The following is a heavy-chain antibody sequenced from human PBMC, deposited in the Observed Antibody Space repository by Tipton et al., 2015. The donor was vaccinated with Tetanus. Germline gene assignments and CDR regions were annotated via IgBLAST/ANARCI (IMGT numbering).Heavy chain of an antibody. CDR2: INPDSGGT. Sequence: QSGAEVKEPGASVKVSCRAFGYTFTNYGIHWVRQAPGQGLEWLGWINPDSGGTKYTQNFQGRVTMTRDTPTTTVYLELTSLKSDDTAVYYCARDSYVTGTTSHFDFWGQGSLVNVPS. D-gene: IGHD1-7*01. V-gene: IGHV1-2*02. J-gene: IGHJ4*02. CDR1: GYTFTNYG. CDR3: ARDSYVTGTTSHFDF.